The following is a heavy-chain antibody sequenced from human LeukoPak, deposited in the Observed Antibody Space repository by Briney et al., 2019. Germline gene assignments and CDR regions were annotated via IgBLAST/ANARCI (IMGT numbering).Heavy chain of an antibody. J-gene: IGHJ3*02. CDR3: ARISGVVLSDAFDI. CDR2: INAGNGNT. D-gene: IGHD3-3*01. CDR1: GYTFTSYA. V-gene: IGHV1-3*01. Sequence: ASVKVSFKASGYTFTSYAMHWVRQAPGQRLEWMGWINAGNGNTKYSQKFQGRVTITRDTSASTAYMELSSLRSEDTAVYYCARISGVVLSDAFDIWGQGTMVTVSS.